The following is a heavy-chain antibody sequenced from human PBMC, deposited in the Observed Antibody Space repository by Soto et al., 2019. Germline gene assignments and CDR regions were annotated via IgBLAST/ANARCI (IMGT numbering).Heavy chain of an antibody. J-gene: IGHJ5*01. D-gene: IGHD3-16*01. Sequence: EVQLLESGGGLVQPGGSLRLSCAASGFTFSNFAMSWVRQAPGKGLEWVSAVSRSGGSTNYADSVKGRFAISRDNSKNTLYLQMDNLKGEDTAIYFCASDLNCDTTSCFWGEMFDSWGQGTLVTVSS. CDR2: VSRSGGST. CDR3: ASDLNCDTTSCFWGEMFDS. CDR1: GFTFSNFA. V-gene: IGHV3-23*01.